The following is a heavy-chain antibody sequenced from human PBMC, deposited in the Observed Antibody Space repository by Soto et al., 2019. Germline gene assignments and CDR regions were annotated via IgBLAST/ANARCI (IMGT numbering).Heavy chain of an antibody. Sequence: GGSLRLSCAASGFTFSSYAMHWVRQAPGKGLEWVAVISYDGSNKYYADSVKGRFTISRDNARNSLYLQMNSLRAEDTAVYYCARAGGHSRTTPNPRAYDMAVWGQGTTVTVSS. CDR2: ISYDGSNK. J-gene: IGHJ6*02. CDR3: ARAGGHSRTTPNPRAYDMAV. D-gene: IGHD6-13*01. V-gene: IGHV3-30-3*01. CDR1: GFTFSSYA.